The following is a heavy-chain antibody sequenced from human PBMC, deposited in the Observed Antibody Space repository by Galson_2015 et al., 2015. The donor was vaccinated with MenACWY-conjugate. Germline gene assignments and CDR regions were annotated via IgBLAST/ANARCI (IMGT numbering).Heavy chain of an antibody. CDR1: GLTFSSYS. Sequence: SLRLSCAASGLTFSSYSMNWVRQAPGKGLEWVSAISGSGGSTYYADSVKGRFTISRDNSKNTLCLQMNSLRAEDTAVYYCAKRTTVTTQYYFDYWGQGTLVTVSS. CDR3: AKRTTVTTQYYFDY. V-gene: IGHV3-23*01. CDR2: ISGSGGST. J-gene: IGHJ4*02. D-gene: IGHD4-17*01.